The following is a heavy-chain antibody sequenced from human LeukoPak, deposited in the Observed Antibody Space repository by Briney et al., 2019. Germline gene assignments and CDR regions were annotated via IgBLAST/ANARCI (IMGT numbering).Heavy chain of an antibody. Sequence: GGSLRLSCAASGFTFSSYNMNWVRQAPGKGLEWVSSISSGSSYIYYPDSVKGRFTISRDNAKNSLYLQMNSLRAEDTAVYYCTRYSGSYRDYWGQGTLVTVSS. CDR1: GFTFSSYN. CDR3: TRYSGSYRDY. V-gene: IGHV3-21*01. CDR2: ISSGSSYI. D-gene: IGHD1-26*01. J-gene: IGHJ4*02.